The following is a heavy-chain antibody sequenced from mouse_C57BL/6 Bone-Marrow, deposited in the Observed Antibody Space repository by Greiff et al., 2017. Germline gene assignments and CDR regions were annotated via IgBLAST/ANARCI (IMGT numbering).Heavy chain of an antibody. CDR3: AREGAWTTVGLYY. V-gene: IGHV1-50*01. Sequence: QVQLQQPGAELVKPGASVKLSCKASGYTFTSYWMQWVKQRPGQGLEWIGEIDPSDSYTTYNQKFKGKATLTVDTSSSTAYMQLSSLTSEDSSVYYCAREGAWTTVGLYYWGQGTTLTGSS. J-gene: IGHJ2*01. D-gene: IGHD1-1*01. CDR1: GYTFTSYW. CDR2: IDPSDSYT.